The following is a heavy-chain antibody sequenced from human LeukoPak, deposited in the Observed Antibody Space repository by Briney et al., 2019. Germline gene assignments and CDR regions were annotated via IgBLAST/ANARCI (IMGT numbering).Heavy chain of an antibody. Sequence: GGPLRLSCAASGFTFSNYHMHWVREAPDKGLEWVSVIWYDESNKYYADSVKGRFTISRDNSKNTLYLQMNSLRAEDTAVYYCARDLERGYFDYWGQGTLVTVSS. CDR1: GFTFSNYH. CDR2: IWYDESNK. J-gene: IGHJ4*02. V-gene: IGHV3-33*01. D-gene: IGHD3-16*01. CDR3: ARDLERGYFDY.